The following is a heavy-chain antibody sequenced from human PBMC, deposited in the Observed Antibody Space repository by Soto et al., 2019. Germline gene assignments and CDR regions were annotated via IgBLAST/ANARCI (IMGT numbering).Heavy chain of an antibody. Sequence: GGSLRLSCAASGFTFSSYAMSWVRQAPGKGLEWVSAISGSGGSTYYADSVKGRFTISRDNSKNTLYLQMNSLRAEDTAVYYCAKEPIDNWNYFGWFDPWGQGTLVTVSS. J-gene: IGHJ5*02. CDR3: AKEPIDNWNYFGWFDP. CDR1: GFTFSSYA. D-gene: IGHD1-7*01. V-gene: IGHV3-23*01. CDR2: ISGSGGST.